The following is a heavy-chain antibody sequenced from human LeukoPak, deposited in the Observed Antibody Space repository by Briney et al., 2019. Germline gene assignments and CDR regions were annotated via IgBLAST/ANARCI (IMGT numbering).Heavy chain of an antibody. CDR2: IKQDGSEK. D-gene: IGHD3-10*01. CDR1: GFTLSSYW. Sequence: PGGSLRLSCVASGFTLSSYWMSWVRQAPGKGLEWVANIKQDGSEKYYVDSVKGRFTISRDNAKNSLYLQMNSLRAEDTAVYYCASDGVYYYYYYMDVWGKGTTVTVSS. J-gene: IGHJ6*03. CDR3: ASDGVYYYYYYMDV. V-gene: IGHV3-7*01.